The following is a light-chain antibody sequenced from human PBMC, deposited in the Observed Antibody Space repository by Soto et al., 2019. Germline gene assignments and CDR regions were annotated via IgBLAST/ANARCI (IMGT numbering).Light chain of an antibody. CDR2: DAS. Sequence: DIQMTQSPSTLSASVGDRVTITCRASQSISNRLAWYQQKPGKAPKVLIYDASSLESGVPSRFSGSGSATEFILTISSLQPDDFATYYCQQYNSYPWTFGQGTKVDIK. CDR3: QQYNSYPWT. V-gene: IGKV1-5*01. CDR1: QSISNR. J-gene: IGKJ1*01.